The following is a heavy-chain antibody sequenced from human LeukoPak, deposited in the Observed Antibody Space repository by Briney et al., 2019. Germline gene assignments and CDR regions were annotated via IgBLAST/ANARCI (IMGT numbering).Heavy chain of an antibody. CDR1: GFPFSSYG. Sequence: GGSLRLSCAASGFPFSSYGMHWVRQAPGKGLEWVAVIWYDGSNKYYADSVKGRFTISRDNAKNSLYLQMNSLRAEDAAVYYCATQMVGATTIDHWGQGTLVTVSS. D-gene: IGHD1-26*01. CDR3: ATQMVGATTIDH. V-gene: IGHV3-33*03. J-gene: IGHJ4*02. CDR2: IWYDGSNK.